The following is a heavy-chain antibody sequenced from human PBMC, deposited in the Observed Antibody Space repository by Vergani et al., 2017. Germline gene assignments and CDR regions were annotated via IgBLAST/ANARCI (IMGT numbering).Heavy chain of an antibody. CDR2: INRSGST. CDR1: GGSFSGYY. CDR3: ATALPAAMNYYGMDV. D-gene: IGHD2-2*01. Sequence: QVQLQQWGAGLLKPSETLSLTCAVYGGSFSGYYWSWIRQPPGKGLEWIGEINRSGSTNYNPSLKSRVTISVDTSKNQFSLKLSSVTAADTAVYYCATALPAAMNYYGMDVWGQGTTVTVSS. J-gene: IGHJ6*02. V-gene: IGHV4-34*01.